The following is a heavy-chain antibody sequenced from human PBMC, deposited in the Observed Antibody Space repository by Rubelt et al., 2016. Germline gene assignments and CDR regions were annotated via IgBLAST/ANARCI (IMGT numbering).Heavy chain of an antibody. CDR2: ISSSSSYI. CDR1: GFTFSSYS. D-gene: IGHD1-26*01. CDR3: TRVEVGAYGKTDY. J-gene: IGHJ4*02. Sequence: EVQLVESGGGLVKPGGSLRLSCAASGFTFSSYSMNWVRQAPGKGLEWVSSISSSSSYIYYADSVKGRFTISRDNAKNSLDLQMNSLTAEDTAVYYCTRVEVGAYGKTDYWGQGTLVTVSS. V-gene: IGHV3-21*01.